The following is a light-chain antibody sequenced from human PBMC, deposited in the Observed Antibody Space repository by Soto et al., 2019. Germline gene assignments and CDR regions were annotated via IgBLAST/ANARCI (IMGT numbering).Light chain of an antibody. CDR2: GDD. Sequence: QSVLTQPPSASGTPGQRVTISCSGSSSNIGSNTVNWYQQLPGTAPKLLIYGDDQRPSGVPDRFSGSKSGTSASLAISGLQSEDEADYYCAAWDDSLNRVVFGGGTKLTVL. CDR3: AAWDDSLNRVV. V-gene: IGLV1-44*01. J-gene: IGLJ2*01. CDR1: SSNIGSNT.